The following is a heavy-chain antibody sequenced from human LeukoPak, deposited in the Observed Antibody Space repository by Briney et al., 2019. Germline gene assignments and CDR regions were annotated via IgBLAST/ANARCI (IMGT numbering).Heavy chain of an antibody. V-gene: IGHV4-59*08. CDR2: IYYSGST. CDR1: GGSISSYY. CDR3: ARHRLSLQWLVEDFDY. J-gene: IGHJ4*02. D-gene: IGHD6-19*01. Sequence: SETLSLTCTVSGGSISSYYWSWIRQPPGKGLEWIGYIYYSGSTNYNPSLKSRVTISVDTSKNQFSLKLSSVTAADTAVYYCARHRLSLQWLVEDFDYLGQGTLVTVSS.